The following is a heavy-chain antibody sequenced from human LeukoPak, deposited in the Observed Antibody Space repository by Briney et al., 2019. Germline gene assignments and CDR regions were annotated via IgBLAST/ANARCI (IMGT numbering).Heavy chain of an antibody. D-gene: IGHD2-2*01. CDR1: GYTFTSYY. V-gene: IGHV1-46*01. Sequence: EASVKVSCKASGYTFTSYYMHWVRQAPGQGLEWMGIINPSGGSTSYAQKFQGRVTMTRDTSTGTVYMELSSLRSDDTAVYYCARDTNLVVVPAAKSFDYWGQGTLVTVSS. CDR3: ARDTNLVVVPAAKSFDY. J-gene: IGHJ4*02. CDR2: INPSGGST.